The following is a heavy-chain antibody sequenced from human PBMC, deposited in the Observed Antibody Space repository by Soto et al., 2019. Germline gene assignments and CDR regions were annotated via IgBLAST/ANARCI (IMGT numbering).Heavy chain of an antibody. J-gene: IGHJ6*02. CDR2: IIPIFGTA. Sequence: QVQLVQSGAEMKKPGSSVKVSCKASGGTFSSYAISWVRQAPGQGLEWMGGIIPIFGTANYAQKFQGRVTITADKSTSTAYMELSSLRSEDTAVYYCASGGPYSSSSRDYYYGMDVWGQGTTVTVSS. V-gene: IGHV1-69*06. CDR1: GGTFSSYA. D-gene: IGHD6-6*01. CDR3: ASGGPYSSSSRDYYYGMDV.